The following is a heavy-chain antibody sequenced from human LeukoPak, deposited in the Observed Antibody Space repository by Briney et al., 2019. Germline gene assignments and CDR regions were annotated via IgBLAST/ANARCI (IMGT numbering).Heavy chain of an antibody. Sequence: PGGSLRLSCAASGFTFSSYAMSWVRQAPGKGLEWVSAISGSGGSTYYADSVKGRFTISRDNSKNALYLQMNSLRAEDTAVYYCAKHEETDGYSSSWYFDYWGQGTLVTVSS. CDR3: AKHEETDGYSSSWYFDY. CDR1: GFTFSSYA. D-gene: IGHD6-13*01. J-gene: IGHJ4*02. CDR2: ISGSGGST. V-gene: IGHV3-23*01.